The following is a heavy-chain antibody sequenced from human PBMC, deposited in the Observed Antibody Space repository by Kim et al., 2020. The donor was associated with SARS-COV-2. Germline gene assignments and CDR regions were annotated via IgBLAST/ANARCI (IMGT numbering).Heavy chain of an antibody. CDR2: ISSSGSTI. Sequence: GGSLRLSCAASGFTFSSYEMNWVRQAPGKGLEWVSYISSSGSTIYYADSVKGRFTISRDNAKNSLYLQMNSLRAEDTAVYYCARDSPFITMIVVGVGGNAFDIWGQGTMVTVSS. V-gene: IGHV3-48*03. CDR3: ARDSPFITMIVVGVGGNAFDI. D-gene: IGHD3-22*01. CDR1: GFTFSSYE. J-gene: IGHJ3*02.